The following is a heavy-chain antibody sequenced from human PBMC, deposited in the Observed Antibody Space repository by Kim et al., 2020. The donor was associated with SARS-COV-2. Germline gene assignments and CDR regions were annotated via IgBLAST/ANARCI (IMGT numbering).Heavy chain of an antibody. V-gene: IGHV3-7*01. D-gene: IGHD2-15*01. J-gene: IGHJ4*02. CDR1: GFTFSSYW. Sequence: GGSLRLSCAASGFTFSSYWMSWVRQAPGKGLEWVANIKQDGSEKYYVDSVKGRFTISRDNAKKSLYLQMNSLRAEDTAVYYCARAHESRGYCSGGSCYLYKFNYWGQGTLATVSS. CDR2: IKQDGSEK. CDR3: ARAHESRGYCSGGSCYLYKFNY.